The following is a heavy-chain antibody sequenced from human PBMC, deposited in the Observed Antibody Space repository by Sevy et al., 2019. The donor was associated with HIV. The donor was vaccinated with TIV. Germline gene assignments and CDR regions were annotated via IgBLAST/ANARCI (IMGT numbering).Heavy chain of an antibody. V-gene: IGHV4-31*03. CDR2: IYYSGST. Sequence: SETLSLTCTVSGGPISSGGYYWSWIRQHPGKGLEWIGYIYYSGSTYYNPSLKSRVTISVDTSKNQFSLKLSTVTAADTAVYYCAREYTDWDCSSTSCYTNLFDPWGQGTLVTVSS. CDR3: AREYTDWDCSSTSCYTNLFDP. CDR1: GGPISSGGYY. J-gene: IGHJ5*02. D-gene: IGHD2-2*02.